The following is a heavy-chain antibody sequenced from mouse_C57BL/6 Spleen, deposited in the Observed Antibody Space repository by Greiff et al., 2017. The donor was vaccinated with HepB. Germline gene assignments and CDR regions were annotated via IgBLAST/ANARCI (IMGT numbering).Heavy chain of an antibody. V-gene: IGHV14-1*01. CDR1: GFNIKDYY. D-gene: IGHD2-2*01. Sequence: EVKLQQSGAELVRPGASVKLSCTASGFNIKDYYMHWVKQRPEQGLEWIGRIDPEDGDTEYAPKFQGKATMTADTSSNTAYLQLSSLTSEDTAVYYCTREVYEVTTGRRYFDVWGTGTTVTVSS. CDR3: TREVYEVTTGRRYFDV. CDR2: IDPEDGDT. J-gene: IGHJ1*03.